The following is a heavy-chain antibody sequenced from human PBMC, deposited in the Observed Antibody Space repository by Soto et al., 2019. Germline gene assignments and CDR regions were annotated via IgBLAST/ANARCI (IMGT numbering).Heavy chain of an antibody. Sequence: SETLSLTCTVSGGSISSGGYYWSWIRQHPGKGLEWIGYIYYSGSTYYNPSLKSRVTISVDTSKNQFSLKLSSVTAADTAVYYCARDRTGTEDYYYYGMDVWGQGTTVTVSS. CDR3: ARDRTGTEDYYYYGMDV. J-gene: IGHJ6*02. V-gene: IGHV4-31*03. D-gene: IGHD1-1*01. CDR2: IYYSGST. CDR1: GGSISSGGYY.